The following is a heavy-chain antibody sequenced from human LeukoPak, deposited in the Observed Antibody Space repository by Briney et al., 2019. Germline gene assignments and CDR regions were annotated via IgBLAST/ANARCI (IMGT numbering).Heavy chain of an antibody. Sequence: SETLSLTCAVYGGSFSDYYWSWIRQPPGKGLEWIAEINHSGSTKYNPSLKSRVTISVDTSKNQFSLKLTSVTAADTAVYYCXXXXXXYYTVYYFNYWGQGTLVTVSS. D-gene: IGHD3-3*01. J-gene: IGHJ4*02. CDR1: GGSFSDYY. CDR2: INHSGST. V-gene: IGHV4-34*01. CDR3: XXXXXXYYTVYYFNY.